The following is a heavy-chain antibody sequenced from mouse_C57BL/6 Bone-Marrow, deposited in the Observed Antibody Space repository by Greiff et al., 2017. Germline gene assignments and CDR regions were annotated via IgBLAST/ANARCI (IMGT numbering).Heavy chain of an antibody. J-gene: IGHJ3*01. CDR1: GFSFNTYA. Sequence: DVQLVESGGGLVQPKGSLKLSCAASGFSFNTYAMNWVRQAPGKGLEWVARIRSKSNNYATYYADSVKDRFTISRDDSESMLYLQMNNLKTEDTAMYYCVRDFAWFAYWGQGTLVTVSA. CDR3: VRDFAWFAY. CDR2: IRSKSNNYAT. V-gene: IGHV10-1*01.